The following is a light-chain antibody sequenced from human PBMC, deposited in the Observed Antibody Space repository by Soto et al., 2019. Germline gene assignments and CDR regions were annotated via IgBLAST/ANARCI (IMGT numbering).Light chain of an antibody. Sequence: IQMTQSPSTLSASVGDRVTITCRASQSVSTWLAWYQQKPGKAPKVLIFDASTLESGVPSRFSGSGSGTEFTLSISSLQPDDFATYYCQQYTDYPGTFGQGTKVDIK. CDR3: QQYTDYPGT. V-gene: IGKV1-5*01. CDR1: QSVSTW. J-gene: IGKJ1*01. CDR2: DAS.